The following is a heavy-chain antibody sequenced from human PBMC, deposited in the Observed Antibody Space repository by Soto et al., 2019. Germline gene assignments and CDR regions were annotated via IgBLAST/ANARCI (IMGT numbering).Heavy chain of an antibody. Sequence: ASVKVSCKASGYTFTSYYMHWVRQAPGQGLEWMGIINPSLKSRLIMSVDTSKNQLSLQLSSVTAQDTAVYYCARTGGPIWSGSYIDSWGQGTLVTVSS. D-gene: IGHD3-3*01. CDR2: INP. CDR3: ARTGGPIWSGSYIDS. J-gene: IGHJ4*02. V-gene: IGHV1-46*01. CDR1: GYTFTSYY.